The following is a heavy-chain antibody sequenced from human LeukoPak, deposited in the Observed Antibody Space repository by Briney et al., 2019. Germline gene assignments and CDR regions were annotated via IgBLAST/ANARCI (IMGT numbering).Heavy chain of an antibody. Sequence: ASVKVSCKASGYTFTIYGISWVRQAPGQGLEWMAWISPYNSNRNYTQNLQGRVTLTTDTSTSTAYMELRSLRSDDTAVYYCARDLDPDMTLLRGVPDAFDIWGQGTMVTVSS. CDR1: GYTFTIYG. V-gene: IGHV1-18*01. CDR3: ARDLDPDMTLLRGVPDAFDI. D-gene: IGHD3-10*01. CDR2: ISPYNSNR. J-gene: IGHJ3*02.